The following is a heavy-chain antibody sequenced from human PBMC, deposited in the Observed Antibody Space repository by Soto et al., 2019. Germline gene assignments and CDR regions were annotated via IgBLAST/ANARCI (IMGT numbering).Heavy chain of an antibody. V-gene: IGHV4-61*01. D-gene: IGHD6-6*01. CDR2: IYYSGST. Sequence: NPSETLSLTCTVSGGSVSSGSYYWSWIRQPPGKGLEWIGYIYYSGSTNYNPSLKSRVTISVDTSKNQFSLKLSSVTAADTAVYYCAMKYSSSSGFDYWGQGTLVTVSS. J-gene: IGHJ4*02. CDR1: GGSVSSGSYY. CDR3: AMKYSSSSGFDY.